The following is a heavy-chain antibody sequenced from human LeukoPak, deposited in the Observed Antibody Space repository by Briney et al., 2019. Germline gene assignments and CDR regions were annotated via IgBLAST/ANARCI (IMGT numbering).Heavy chain of an antibody. CDR2: IYSGGST. Sequence: GGSLRLSCAASGFTVSSNYMSCVRQAPGKGLEWVSVIYSGGSTYYADSVKGRFTISRDNSKNTLYLQMNSLRAEDTAVYYCATNTYDSSGYYIHWGQGTLVTVSS. CDR3: ATNTYDSSGYYIH. V-gene: IGHV3-53*01. J-gene: IGHJ4*02. CDR1: GFTVSSNY. D-gene: IGHD3-22*01.